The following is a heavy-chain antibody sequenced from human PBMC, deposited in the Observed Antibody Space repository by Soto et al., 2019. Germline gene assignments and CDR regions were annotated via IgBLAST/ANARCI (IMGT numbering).Heavy chain of an antibody. CDR3: ARDLGCTNGVCYDYYYYGMDA. CDR1: GFTFSSYA. CDR2: ISYDGSNK. D-gene: IGHD2-8*01. J-gene: IGHJ6*02. Sequence: QVQLVESGGGVVQPGRSLRLSCAASGFTFSSYAMHWVRQAPGKGLEWVAVISYDGSNKYYAHSVKGRFTISRDNTKNTLYLQMNSLRAVDTAVYCCARDLGCTNGVCYDYYYYGMDAWGQGTTVTVSS. V-gene: IGHV3-30-3*01.